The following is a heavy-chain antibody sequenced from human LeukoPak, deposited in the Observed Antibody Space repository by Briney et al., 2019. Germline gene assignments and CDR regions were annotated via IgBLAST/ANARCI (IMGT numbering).Heavy chain of an antibody. V-gene: IGHV3-48*04. Sequence: GGSLRLSCAASGFTFSSYSMNWVRQAPGKGLEWVSYISSSSSTIYYADSVKGRFTIPRDNAKNSLYLQMNSLRAEDTAVYYCARDSYSYGRNAFDIWGQGTMVTVSS. J-gene: IGHJ3*02. CDR2: ISSSSSTI. CDR1: GFTFSSYS. D-gene: IGHD5-18*01. CDR3: ARDSYSYGRNAFDI.